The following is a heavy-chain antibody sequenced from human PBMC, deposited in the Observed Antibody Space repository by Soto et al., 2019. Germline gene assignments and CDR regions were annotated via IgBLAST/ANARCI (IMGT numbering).Heavy chain of an antibody. CDR3: ARSFRMVAAGTPFDY. CDR1: GFTFGGYA. Sequence: XGSLRLSCAASGFTFGGYAMHWVRQAPGKGLEWVAVISYDGGNKYYADSVKGRFTISRDNSKNTLYLQMDSLRAEDTAVYNCARSFRMVAAGTPFDYWGQGTLVTVSS. D-gene: IGHD6-13*01. CDR2: ISYDGGNK. V-gene: IGHV3-30-3*01. J-gene: IGHJ4*02.